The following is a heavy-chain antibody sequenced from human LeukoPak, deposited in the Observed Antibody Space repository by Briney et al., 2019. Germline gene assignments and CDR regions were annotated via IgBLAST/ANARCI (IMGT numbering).Heavy chain of an antibody. CDR3: AREVLLWFGEITQDYYMDV. D-gene: IGHD3-10*01. J-gene: IGHJ6*03. V-gene: IGHV3-21*01. CDR2: ISSSSSYI. Sequence: GGSLRLSCAASGFTFSSYSMNWVRQAPGKGLKWVSSISSSSSYIYYADSVKGRFTISRDNAKNSLYLQMNSLRAEDTAVYYCAREVLLWFGEITQDYYMDVWGKGTTVTISS. CDR1: GFTFSSYS.